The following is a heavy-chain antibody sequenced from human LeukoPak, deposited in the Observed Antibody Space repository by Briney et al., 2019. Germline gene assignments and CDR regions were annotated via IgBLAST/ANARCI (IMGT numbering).Heavy chain of an antibody. CDR1: DFSFSTFV. Sequence: GGSLRLSCAASDFSFSTFVMNWVRRAPGKGLEWVAYISANGASIYYAASVSGRFTISRDNSQNSLYLQLNSLRAEDTAVYYCARDGGVWWNDPWGQGTLVTVSS. V-gene: IGHV3-21*06. J-gene: IGHJ5*02. CDR3: ARDGGVWWNDP. D-gene: IGHD2-21*01. CDR2: ISANGASI.